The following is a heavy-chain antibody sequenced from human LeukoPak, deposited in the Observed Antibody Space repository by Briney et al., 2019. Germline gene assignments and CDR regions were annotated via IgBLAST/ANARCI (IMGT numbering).Heavy chain of an antibody. V-gene: IGHV3-30*02. J-gene: IGHJ3*02. Sequence: GGSLRLSCAASGFTFSSYGMHWVRQAPGKGLEWVAFIRYDGSNKYYADSVKGRFTISRDNSKNTLYLQMNSLRAEDTAVYYCAKDGRGCSNTSCYPRAFDIWGQGTMVTVSS. D-gene: IGHD2-2*01. CDR1: GFTFSSYG. CDR2: IRYDGSNK. CDR3: AKDGRGCSNTSCYPRAFDI.